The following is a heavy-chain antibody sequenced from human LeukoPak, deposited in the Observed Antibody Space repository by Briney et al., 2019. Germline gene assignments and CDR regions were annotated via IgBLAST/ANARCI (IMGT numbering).Heavy chain of an antibody. V-gene: IGHV3-21*04. CDR2: ITSPVGHI. CDR3: ARGDYYDGGGRNWFDP. D-gene: IGHD3-16*01. J-gene: IGHJ5*02. Sequence: GGSLRLSCAASGFTFSTYSMNWVRQAPGKGLEWVASITSPVGHIYYADSLKGRITFSRDNAKSSLYLQMNSLRAADTAVYYCARGDYYDGGGRNWFDPWGQGTLVTVSS. CDR1: GFTFSTYS.